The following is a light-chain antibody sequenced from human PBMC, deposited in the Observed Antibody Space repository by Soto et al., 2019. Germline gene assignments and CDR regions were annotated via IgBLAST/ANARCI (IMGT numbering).Light chain of an antibody. CDR1: NSNIGSEY. CDR2: NNS. V-gene: IGLV1-47*01. J-gene: IGLJ1*01. CDR3: AAWDGSLRAFV. Sequence: QSVLTQPPSASGTPGQRVAISCSGSNSNIGSEYVYWYQQLPGTAPKLLIYNNSQRPSGVPDRFSGSKSGTSASLAISGLRSEDDSDYYCAAWDGSLRAFVFGTGTKVTVL.